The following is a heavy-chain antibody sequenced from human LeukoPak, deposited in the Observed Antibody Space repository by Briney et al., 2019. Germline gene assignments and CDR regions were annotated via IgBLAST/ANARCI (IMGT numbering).Heavy chain of an antibody. V-gene: IGHV3-74*01. CDR1: GFTLSSFW. D-gene: IGHD3-3*01. CDR2: VKGDGSST. Sequence: GGSLRLSRAASGFTLSSFWMHWVRQAPGKGLVWVSRVKGDGSSTTYADSVKGRFTISRDNAKNTLYLQMNSLRAEDTAVYYCASYGLDFDFALDYWGQGALVTVSS. J-gene: IGHJ4*02. CDR3: ASYGLDFDFALDY.